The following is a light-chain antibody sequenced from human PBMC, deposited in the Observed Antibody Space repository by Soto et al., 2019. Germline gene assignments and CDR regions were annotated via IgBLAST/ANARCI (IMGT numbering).Light chain of an antibody. J-gene: IGLJ1*01. CDR3: AAWDDSLNAFV. CDR1: SSDIGSNT. V-gene: IGLV1-44*01. CDR2: NNN. Sequence: QSVLTQPPSASGTPGQRVTISCSGSSSDIGSNTVNWYQQLPGTAPKLLIYNNNQRPSGVPDRFSGSKSGTSPSLAISGLHSEDEADYYCAAWDDSLNAFVFGTGTKVTVL.